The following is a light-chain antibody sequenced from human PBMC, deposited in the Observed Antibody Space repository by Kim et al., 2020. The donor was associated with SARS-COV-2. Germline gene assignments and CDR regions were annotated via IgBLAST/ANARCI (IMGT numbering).Light chain of an antibody. V-gene: IGLV3-1*01. CDR1: KLGYKH. J-gene: IGLJ1*01. Sequence: SYELTQPPSLSVSPGQTATITCSGDKLGYKHISWYQQRPGQSPVVVIYQDSKRPSGVSERFSGSNSANTATLTISATQSIDEADYYCHAWDDITDCVFGAGTKVTVL. CDR2: QDS. CDR3: HAWDDITDCV.